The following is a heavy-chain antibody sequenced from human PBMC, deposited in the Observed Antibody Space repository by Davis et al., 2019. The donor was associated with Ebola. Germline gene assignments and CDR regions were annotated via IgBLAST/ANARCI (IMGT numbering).Heavy chain of an antibody. J-gene: IGHJ6*04. CDR2: ISFDGNNE. V-gene: IGHV3-30*04. D-gene: IGHD3-3*01. Sequence: GESLKISCAASGFNFSSYAMYWVRQAPGKGLEWVAVISFDGNNEYYTESVKGRFTISRDNSKNTLYLQMNSLRAEDTAVYYCAKSGLSFGVVKYHYGMDVWGKGTTVTVSS. CDR3: AKSGLSFGVVKYHYGMDV. CDR1: GFNFSSYA.